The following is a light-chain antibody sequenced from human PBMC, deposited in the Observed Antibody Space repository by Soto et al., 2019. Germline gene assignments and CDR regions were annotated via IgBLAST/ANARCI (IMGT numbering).Light chain of an antibody. J-gene: IGKJ3*01. CDR1: QSVSSY. V-gene: IGKV3-11*01. Sequence: EIVLTQSPATLSLSPGERATLSCRASQSVSSYLAWYQQKPGQAPRLLIYDASNRATGIPARFSGSGSGTDFTLTISSLEPEDFAVHYCQQRSNWPPFGPGTKVDIK. CDR2: DAS. CDR3: QQRSNWPP.